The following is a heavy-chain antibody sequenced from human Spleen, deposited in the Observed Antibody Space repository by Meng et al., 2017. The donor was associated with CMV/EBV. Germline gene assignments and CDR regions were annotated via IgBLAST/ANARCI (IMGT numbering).Heavy chain of an antibody. CDR3: ARGLTRSDY. V-gene: IGHV3-9*01. J-gene: IGHJ4*02. Sequence: SLKISCAASGFTFDDYAMHWVRQAPGKGLEWVSGISWNSGSIGYADSVKGRFTISRDNAKNSLYLQMNSLRAEDTALYYCARGLTRSDYWGQGTLVTVSS. D-gene: IGHD1-14*01. CDR2: ISWNSGSI. CDR1: GFTFDDYA.